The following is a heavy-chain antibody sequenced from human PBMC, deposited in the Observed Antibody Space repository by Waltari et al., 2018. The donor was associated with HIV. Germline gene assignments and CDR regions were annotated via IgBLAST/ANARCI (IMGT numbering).Heavy chain of an antibody. CDR1: GYTFTSYG. J-gene: IGHJ6*02. V-gene: IGHV1-18*01. Sequence: QVQLVQSGAEVKKPGASVKVSCKASGYTFTSYGISWVRQAPGQGLEWMGWISAYNGNTNYAQKLQGRVTMTTDTSTSTAYLELRSLRSDDTAVYYCARVGSSGWWNYYYGMDVWGQGTTVTVSS. D-gene: IGHD6-19*01. CDR2: ISAYNGNT. CDR3: ARVGSSGWWNYYYGMDV.